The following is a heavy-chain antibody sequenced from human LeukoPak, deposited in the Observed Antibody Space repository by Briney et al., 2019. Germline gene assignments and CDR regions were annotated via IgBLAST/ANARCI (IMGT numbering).Heavy chain of an antibody. Sequence: TGGSLRLSCAASGFIFSSYWMSWVRQAPGKGLEWVANIKQDGSEKYYVDSVKGRFTISRDNAKNSLYLQMNSLRAEDTAAYYCARELGYAFDIWGQGTMVTVSS. CDR3: ARELGYAFDI. J-gene: IGHJ3*02. D-gene: IGHD3-16*01. CDR1: GFIFSSYW. CDR2: IKQDGSEK. V-gene: IGHV3-7*01.